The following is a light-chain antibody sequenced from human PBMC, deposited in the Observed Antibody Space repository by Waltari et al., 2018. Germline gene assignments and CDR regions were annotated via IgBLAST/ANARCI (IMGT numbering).Light chain of an antibody. Sequence: EVVLTQSPGTLSLSPGERATLSCRARQNIGRTLTWYQQKPGQSPRLLMYGASIRAAGIPDRFSGSGSGTDFILTIARLEPEDLAVYYCQNYARLPVTFGQGTKVEIK. CDR1: QNIGRT. CDR2: GAS. V-gene: IGKV3-20*01. CDR3: QNYARLPVT. J-gene: IGKJ1*01.